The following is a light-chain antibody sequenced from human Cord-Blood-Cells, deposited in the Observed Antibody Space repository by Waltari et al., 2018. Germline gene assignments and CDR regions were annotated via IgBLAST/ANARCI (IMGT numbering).Light chain of an antibody. V-gene: IGLV1-47*01. CDR1: SSNLGSNH. CDR3: AAWDDSLRV. J-gene: IGLJ2*01. Sequence: QAVLTQPPSASATPGQRVTIPCSGSSSNLGSNHVYWYQQLPGTAPKLLIYRNNQRPSGVPDRFSGSKSGTSASLAISGLRSEDEADYYCAAWDDSLRVFGGGTKLTVL. CDR2: RNN.